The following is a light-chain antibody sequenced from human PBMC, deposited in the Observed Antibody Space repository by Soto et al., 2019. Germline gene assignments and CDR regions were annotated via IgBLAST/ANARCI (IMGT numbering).Light chain of an antibody. Sequence: QLVLTQPPSASGTPGQRVTISCSGSNSNIGINAVYWYQQLPGAAPTFLIYSDSQRPSGVPDRFSASKSGTSATLAISGLRSEDEADYYCAAWDDGLRGPVFGGGTQLTVL. CDR2: SDS. J-gene: IGLJ3*02. CDR1: NSNIGINA. V-gene: IGLV1-47*02. CDR3: AAWDDGLRGPV.